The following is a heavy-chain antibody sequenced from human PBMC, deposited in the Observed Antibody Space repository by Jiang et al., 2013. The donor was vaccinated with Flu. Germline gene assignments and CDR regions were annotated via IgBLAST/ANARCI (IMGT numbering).Heavy chain of an antibody. CDR2: IDPSGGGT. V-gene: IGHV1-46*01. CDR3: ARDLGYCSTAIKLSRGCYYGMDV. CDR1: GYDFTTTY. D-gene: IGHD2-2*01. J-gene: IGHJ6*02. Sequence: SGAEVKKPGASVNVSCKASGYDFTTTYIHWVRQAPGQGLEWMGVIDPSGGGTDYAQKFRGRVTMTRDTSTTTVYMTLSSLRSEDTAVHFCARDLGYCSTAIKLSRGCYYGMDVWGQGTTVTVSS.